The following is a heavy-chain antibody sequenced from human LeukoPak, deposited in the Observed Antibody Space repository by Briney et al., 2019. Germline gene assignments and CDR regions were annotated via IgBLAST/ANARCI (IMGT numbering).Heavy chain of an antibody. J-gene: IGHJ4*02. CDR2: MKQDGSET. D-gene: IGHD1-26*01. Sequence: GGSLRLSCAASGFTFSNYWMSWVRQAPGKGLEWVANMKQDGSETYYVDSVKGRFTISRDNSKNTLYLQMNSLRAEDTAVYYCARDRKVEPLPDKWGQGILVTVSS. CDR3: ARDRKVEPLPDK. CDR1: GFTFSNYW. V-gene: IGHV3-7*01.